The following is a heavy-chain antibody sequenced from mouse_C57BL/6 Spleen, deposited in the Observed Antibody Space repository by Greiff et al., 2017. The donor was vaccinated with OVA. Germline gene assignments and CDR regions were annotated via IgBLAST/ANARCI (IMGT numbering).Heavy chain of an antibody. D-gene: IGHD1-1*01. V-gene: IGHV5-17*01. Sequence: DVMLVESGGGLVKPGGSLKLSCAASGFTFSDYGMHWVRQAPEKGLEWVAYISSGSSTIYYADTVKGRFTISRDNAKNTLFLQMTSLRSEDTAMYYCASGDYYGSSPWFAYWGQGTLVTVSA. CDR1: GFTFSDYG. CDR3: ASGDYYGSSPWFAY. J-gene: IGHJ3*01. CDR2: ISSGSSTI.